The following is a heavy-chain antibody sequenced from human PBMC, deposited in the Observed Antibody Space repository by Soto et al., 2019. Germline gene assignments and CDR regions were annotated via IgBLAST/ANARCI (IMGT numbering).Heavy chain of an antibody. Sequence: EVQLVESGGGLVQPGGSLRLSCTASGFTFSDSWMTWVRQAPGKGLEWVARIKPDESEKKYVDSVKSRFSISRDNAKNSMYLQMESLSGEDTAVYYCVRGGSNYASWGQGTLVTVSS. V-gene: IGHV3-7*01. CDR1: GFTFSDSW. J-gene: IGHJ5*02. CDR3: VRGGSNYAS. D-gene: IGHD4-4*01. CDR2: IKPDESEK.